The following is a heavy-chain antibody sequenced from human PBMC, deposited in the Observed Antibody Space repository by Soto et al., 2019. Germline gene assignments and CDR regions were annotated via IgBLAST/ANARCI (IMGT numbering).Heavy chain of an antibody. CDR2: INPNSGGT. CDR3: ARGPHPYYDSSALGPVDEGTYYYYGMDV. J-gene: IGHJ6*02. Sequence: GASVKVSCKASGYTFTGYYMHWVRQAPGQGLEWMGWINPNSGGTNYAQKFQGWVTMTRDTSVSTAYMELSRLRSDDTAVYYCARGPHPYYDSSALGPVDEGTYYYYGMDVWGQGTTVTVSS. D-gene: IGHD3-22*01. CDR1: GYTFTGYY. V-gene: IGHV1-2*04.